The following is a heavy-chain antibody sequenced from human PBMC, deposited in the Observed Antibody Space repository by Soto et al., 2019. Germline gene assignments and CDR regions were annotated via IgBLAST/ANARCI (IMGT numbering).Heavy chain of an antibody. J-gene: IGHJ4*02. CDR2: IYYSGST. CDR3: ARVLGNCSGGSCYPYYFDY. V-gene: IGHV4-59*01. CDR1: GGSISSYY. D-gene: IGHD2-15*01. Sequence: SETLSLTCTVSGGSISSYYWSWIRQPPGKGLEWIGYIYYSGSTNYNPSLKSRVTISVDTXKXXXXXXXXXXXAADTXVXYCARVLGNCSGGSCYPYYFDYWGQGTLVTVSS.